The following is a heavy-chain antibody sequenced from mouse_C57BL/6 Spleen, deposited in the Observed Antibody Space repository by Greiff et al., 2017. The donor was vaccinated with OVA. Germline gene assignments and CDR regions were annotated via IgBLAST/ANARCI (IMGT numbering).Heavy chain of an antibody. D-gene: IGHD2-5*01. CDR3: ARSGYSNYVSYWYFDG. CDR2: IYTGSGNT. J-gene: IGHJ1*03. CDR1: GYTFTDYY. Sequence: QVQLQQSGPELVKPGASVKISCKASGYTFTDYYINWVKQRPGQGLEWIGWIYTGSGNTKYNEKFKGKATLTVDTSSSTAYMQLSSLTSEDSAVYFGARSGYSNYVSYWYFDGWGTGTTVTVSS. V-gene: IGHV1-84*01.